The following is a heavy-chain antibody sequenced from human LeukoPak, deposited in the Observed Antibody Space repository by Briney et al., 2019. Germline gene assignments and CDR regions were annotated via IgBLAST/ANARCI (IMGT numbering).Heavy chain of an antibody. D-gene: IGHD1-26*01. CDR3: GKNRYSGSLSPFDI. J-gene: IGHJ3*02. V-gene: IGHV3-23*01. Sequence: GGSLRLSCAASKFAFSSYAMSWVRQAPGRGLEWVSAISGGGGNTYYADSVKGRFTISRDNSKNTLYLQMNSLRAEDTAVYYCGKNRYSGSLSPFDIWGQGTMVTVSS. CDR2: ISGGGGNT. CDR1: KFAFSSYA.